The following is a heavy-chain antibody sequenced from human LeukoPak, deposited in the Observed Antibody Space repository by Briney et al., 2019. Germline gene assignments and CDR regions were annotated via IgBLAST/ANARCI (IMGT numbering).Heavy chain of an antibody. D-gene: IGHD3-3*01. J-gene: IGHJ4*02. CDR3: ARGSTIFGGGFDY. CDR2: IYYSGST. V-gene: IGHV4-39*01. CDR1: GGSISSSSYY. Sequence: SETLSLTCTVSGGSISSSSYYWGWIRQPPGKGLEWIGSIYYSGSTYYNPSLKSRVTISVDTSKNQFSLKLSSVTAADTAVYYCARGSTIFGGGFDYWGQGTLVTVSS.